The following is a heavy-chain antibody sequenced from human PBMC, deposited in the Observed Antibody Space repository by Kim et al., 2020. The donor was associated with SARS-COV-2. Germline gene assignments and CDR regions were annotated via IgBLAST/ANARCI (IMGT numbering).Heavy chain of an antibody. J-gene: IGHJ6*02. CDR1: GGSLSSGSYY. CDR2: IYYSGST. Sequence: SETLSLTCTVSGGSLSSGSYYWSWIRQAPGKGLEWIGYIYYSGSTNYNPSLKSRVTISVDTSKSQFSLRLNSVTAADTAVYHCARDLAVVGGYYYYGMDVWGQGTTVTVSS. V-gene: IGHV4-61*01. D-gene: IGHD3-22*01. CDR3: ARDLAVVGGYYYYGMDV.